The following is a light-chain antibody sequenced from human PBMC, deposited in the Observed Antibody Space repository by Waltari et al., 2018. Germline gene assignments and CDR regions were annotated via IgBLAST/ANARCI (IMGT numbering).Light chain of an antibody. CDR3: QQLNSYPIT. CDR2: AAS. J-gene: IGKJ5*01. V-gene: IGKV1-9*01. CDR1: QGISSY. Sequence: DIQLSKSPSFLSASVGDRVTITCRASQGISSYLAWYQLKPGKAPKFLIYAASTLQSGVPSRFSGSGSGTEFTLTISSLQPEDFATYYCQQLNSYPITFGQGTRLEIK.